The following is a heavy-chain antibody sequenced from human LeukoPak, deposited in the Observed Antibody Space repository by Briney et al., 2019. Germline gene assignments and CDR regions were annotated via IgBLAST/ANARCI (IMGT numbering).Heavy chain of an antibody. CDR3: AKNGGRSRAFDI. Sequence: GGSLRLSCAASGFTFSSNPMSWVRQAPGKGLEWVSGISSSGGNTYYPDSVKGRFTIYRDNSKNTLYLQMNRLRAEDTAVYYCAKNGGRSRAFDIWGQGTKVTVSS. CDR2: ISSSGGNT. J-gene: IGHJ3*02. CDR1: GFTFSSNP. V-gene: IGHV3-23*01. D-gene: IGHD2-15*01.